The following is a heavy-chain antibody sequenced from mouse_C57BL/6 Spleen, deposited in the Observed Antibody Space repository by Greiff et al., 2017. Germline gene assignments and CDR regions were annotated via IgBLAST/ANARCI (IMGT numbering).Heavy chain of an antibody. CDR1: GYSFTDYN. V-gene: IGHV1-39*01. Sequence: EVQLQQSRPELVKPGASVKISCKASGYSFTDYNMNWVKQSNGKSLEWIGVINPNYGTTSYNQKFKGKATLTVDQSSSTAYMQLNSLTSEDSAVYYCAMASGSSYNYAMDYWGQGTSVTVSS. CDR2: INPNYGTT. J-gene: IGHJ4*01. D-gene: IGHD1-1*01. CDR3: AMASGSSYNYAMDY.